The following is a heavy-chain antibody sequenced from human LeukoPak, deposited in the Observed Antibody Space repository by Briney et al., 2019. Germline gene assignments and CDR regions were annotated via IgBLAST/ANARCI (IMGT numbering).Heavy chain of an antibody. Sequence: GGSLTLSCSLSVHLYSLYPKRCVPRAPGEGVEGVSAFRYSSENTHYADPVKGRFKIYRDNSRNTVHLQMNRLRPEDTAVYYCANQRGGFWGQGTLVTVSS. J-gene: IGHJ4*02. D-gene: IGHD3-10*01. CDR3: ANQRGGF. CDR2: FRYSSENT. CDR1: VHLYSLYP. V-gene: IGHV3-23*01.